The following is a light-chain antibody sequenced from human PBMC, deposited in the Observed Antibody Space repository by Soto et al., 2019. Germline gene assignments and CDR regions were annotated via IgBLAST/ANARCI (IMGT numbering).Light chain of an antibody. J-gene: IGKJ3*01. CDR1: QSVGNF. CDR2: DAS. Sequence: ALTQSPATLSLSPGERATLSCRASQSVGNFLTWYQQKPGQPPTLLIYDASIRAAGFPARFSGSGSGTDFTLNIASLEPGYYDLYYCQHRHNFGPGTKVDLK. V-gene: IGKV3-11*01. CDR3: QHRHN.